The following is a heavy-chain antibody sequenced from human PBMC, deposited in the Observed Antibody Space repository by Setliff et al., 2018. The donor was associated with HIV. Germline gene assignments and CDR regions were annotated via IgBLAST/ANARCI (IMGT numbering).Heavy chain of an antibody. CDR3: ARLSLSLVRGIINSGDRFFDY. V-gene: IGHV4-61*02. CDR2: ISSSGST. D-gene: IGHD3-10*01. CDR1: GVPISSGLYY. J-gene: IGHJ4*02. Sequence: SETLSLTCTASGVPISSGLYYWNWIRQPAGKGLEWIGRISSSGSTTYNPSLKSRITISIDTSKNQFSLKLSSVTAADTAVYYCARLSLSLVRGIINSGDRFFDYWGQGSLVTVSS.